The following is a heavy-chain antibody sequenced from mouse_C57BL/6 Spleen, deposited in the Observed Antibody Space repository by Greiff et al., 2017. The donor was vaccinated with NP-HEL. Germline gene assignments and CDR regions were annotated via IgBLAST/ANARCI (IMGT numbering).Heavy chain of an antibody. J-gene: IGHJ2*01. Sequence: QVQLQQSGPELVKPGASVKISCKASGYAFSSSWMNWVKQRPGKGLEWIGRIYPGDGDTNYNGKFKGKATLTADKSSSTAYMQLSSLTSEDSAVYFCARRGYDGYFDYWGQGTTLTVSS. D-gene: IGHD2-3*01. CDR3: ARRGYDGYFDY. CDR1: GYAFSSSW. CDR2: IYPGDGDT. V-gene: IGHV1-82*01.